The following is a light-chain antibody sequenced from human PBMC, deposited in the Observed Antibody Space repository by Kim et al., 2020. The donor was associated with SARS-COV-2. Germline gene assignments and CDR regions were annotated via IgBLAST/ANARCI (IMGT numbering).Light chain of an antibody. J-gene: IGKJ2*01. CDR3: QQYGSSPYT. Sequence: SPGETAALSCRASQRVSSSYLAWYQQKPRQAPRLLIYGASSRATGIPDRFSGSGSGTDFTLTISRLEPEDFAVYYCQQYGSSPYTFGQGTKLEI. CDR2: GAS. CDR1: QRVSSSY. V-gene: IGKV3-20*01.